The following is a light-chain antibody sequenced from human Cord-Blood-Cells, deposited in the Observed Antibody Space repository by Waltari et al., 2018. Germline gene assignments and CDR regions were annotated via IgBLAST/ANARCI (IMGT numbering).Light chain of an antibody. CDR1: SSAVGGYNY. V-gene: IGLV2-14*01. J-gene: IGLJ2*01. Sequence: QSALTQPASVSGPPGQSITISCPGTSSAVGGYNYVSWYQQHPGKAPKLMIYDVSNRPSGVSNRFSGSKSGNTASLTISGLQAEDEADYYCSSYTSSSTLVVFGGGTKLTVL. CDR3: SSYTSSSTLVV. CDR2: DVS.